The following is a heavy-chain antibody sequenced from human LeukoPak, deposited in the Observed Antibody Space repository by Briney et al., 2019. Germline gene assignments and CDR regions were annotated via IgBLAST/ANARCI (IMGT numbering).Heavy chain of an antibody. Sequence: GASVKVSCKASGYTFTGYYMHWVRQAPGQGLEWMGWINPNSGGTNYAQKFQGRVTMTRDTSISTAYMELSRLRSDDTAVYYCARDPGYYDGSGQAGIDDYWGQGTLVTISS. CDR1: GYTFTGYY. V-gene: IGHV1-2*02. J-gene: IGHJ4*02. CDR3: ARDPGYYDGSGQAGIDDY. D-gene: IGHD3-22*01. CDR2: INPNSGGT.